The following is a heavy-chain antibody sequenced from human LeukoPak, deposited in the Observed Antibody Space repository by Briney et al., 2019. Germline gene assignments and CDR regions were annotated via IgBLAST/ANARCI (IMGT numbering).Heavy chain of an antibody. CDR3: ARDFHGYSSGWPTHRGNDY. D-gene: IGHD6-19*01. CDR2: IKKDGREK. Sequence: GGSLRLSCAASGFTFSSYWMSWVRQAPGKGLEWVSNIKKDGREKYYVDSVKGRFTISRDNAKNSLYLQMNSLRADDTAVYYCARDFHGYSSGWPTHRGNDYWGQGTLVTVSS. J-gene: IGHJ4*02. CDR1: GFTFSSYW. V-gene: IGHV3-7*01.